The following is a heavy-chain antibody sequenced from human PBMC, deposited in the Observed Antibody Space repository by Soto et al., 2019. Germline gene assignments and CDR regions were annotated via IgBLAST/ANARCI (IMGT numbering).Heavy chain of an antibody. CDR1: GGSISSGGYS. Sequence: SETLSLTCAVSGGSISSGGYSWSWIRQPPGKGLEWIGYIYHSGSTYYNPSLKSRDTISVDRSKNQFSLKLSSVTAADTAVYYCARGGPGGSYYYYYYGMDVWGQGTTVTVSS. J-gene: IGHJ6*02. D-gene: IGHD3-10*01. CDR3: ARGGPGGSYYYYYYGMDV. V-gene: IGHV4-30-2*01. CDR2: IYHSGST.